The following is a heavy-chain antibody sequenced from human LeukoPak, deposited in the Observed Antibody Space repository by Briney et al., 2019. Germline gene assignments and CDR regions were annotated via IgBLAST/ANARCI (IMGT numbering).Heavy chain of an antibody. D-gene: IGHD1-26*01. Sequence: GGSLRLSCAASGFTVSNNYLHWVRQAPGKGLEWVSAITGSGGSTYYADSVKGRFTISRDNSKNTLYLQMNSLRAEDTAVYYCARAIVGATTAGYYFDYWGQGTLVTVSS. CDR2: ITGSGGST. CDR3: ARAIVGATTAGYYFDY. J-gene: IGHJ4*02. V-gene: IGHV3-23*01. CDR1: GFTVSNNY.